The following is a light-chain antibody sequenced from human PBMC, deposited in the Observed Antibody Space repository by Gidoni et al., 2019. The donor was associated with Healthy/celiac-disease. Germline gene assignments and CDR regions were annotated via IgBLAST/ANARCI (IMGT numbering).Light chain of an antibody. J-gene: IGKJ1*01. CDR1: QSLVYSDGNTY. CDR3: MQGTHWPEWT. CDR2: KVS. V-gene: IGKV2-30*01. Sequence: DVVMTQSPLSLPVTLGQPASISCRSSQSLVYSDGNTYLNWFQQRPGKSPRRLIYKVSNRDSGVPDRFSGSGSGTDFTLKISRVEAEDVGVYDCMQGTHWPEWTFGQGTKVEIK.